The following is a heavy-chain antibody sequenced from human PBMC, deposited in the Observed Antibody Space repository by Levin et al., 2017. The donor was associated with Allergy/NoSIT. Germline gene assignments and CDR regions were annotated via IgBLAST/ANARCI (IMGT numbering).Heavy chain of an antibody. CDR2: ISGSAGST. V-gene: IGHV3-23*01. Sequence: AGGSLRLSCAASGLTFSSYAMSWVRQAPGKGLEWVSAISGSAGSTYYADSVKGRFTISRDNSKNTLYLQMNSLRAEDTAVYYCAKRMVGGSYCFDYWGQGTLVTVSS. CDR3: AKRMVGGSYCFDY. D-gene: IGHD1-26*01. J-gene: IGHJ4*02. CDR1: GLTFSSYA.